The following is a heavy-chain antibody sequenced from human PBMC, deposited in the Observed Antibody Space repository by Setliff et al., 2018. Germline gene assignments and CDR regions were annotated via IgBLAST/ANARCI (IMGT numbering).Heavy chain of an antibody. CDR2: INQSGNT. D-gene: IGHD1-1*01. V-gene: IGHV4-34*01. Sequence: SETLSLTCTVYGGSFSDYYWGWICQSPGKRPEWIAEINQSGNTNYNPSLNSRVSVSVDTPTNQFSLKVFSVTAADTALYYCRQAVVGRDVFDVWGQGTVVTVSS. J-gene: IGHJ3*01. CDR3: RQAVVGRDVFDV. CDR1: GGSFSDYY.